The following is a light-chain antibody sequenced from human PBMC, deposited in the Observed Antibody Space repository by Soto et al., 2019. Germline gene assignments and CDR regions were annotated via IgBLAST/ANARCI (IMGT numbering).Light chain of an antibody. CDR1: QSVSSC. Sequence: IVVTKSPATLSLSPGERATLSFRASQSVSSCLAWYQQKPGQAPRLLIYGASSRATGIPARFSGSGSGTEFTLTISSLQSEDFAAYYCQQYNNYPRFGQGTQLEIK. CDR2: GAS. V-gene: IGKV3D-15*01. CDR3: QQYNNYPR. J-gene: IGKJ5*01.